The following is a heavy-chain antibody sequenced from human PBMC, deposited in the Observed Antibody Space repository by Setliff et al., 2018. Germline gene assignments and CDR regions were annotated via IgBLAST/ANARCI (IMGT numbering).Heavy chain of an antibody. D-gene: IGHD3-3*01. J-gene: IGHJ4*02. CDR1: GFTFSRYW. CDR2: IKQDGSEK. V-gene: IGHV3-7*01. CDR3: ARLYRPESRYYFFDY. Sequence: GSLRLSCAASGFTFSRYWMSWVRQAPGKGLEWVANIKQDGSEKYYVDSVKGRFTISRDNAKNSLYLQMNSLRAEDTAVYYCARLYRPESRYYFFDYWGQGTLVTVSS.